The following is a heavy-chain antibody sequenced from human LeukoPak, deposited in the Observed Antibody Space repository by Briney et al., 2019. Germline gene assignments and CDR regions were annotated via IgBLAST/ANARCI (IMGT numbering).Heavy chain of an antibody. J-gene: IGHJ4*02. V-gene: IGHV3-30*03. CDR3: TRASEFWDSSGYYGFVVFDY. D-gene: IGHD3-22*01. CDR2: ISYDGSNK. Sequence: GGSLRLSCAASGFTFSSYGMHWVRQAPGKGLEWVAVISYDGSNKYYADSVKGRFTISRDNSKNTLYLQMNSLKTEDTAVYYCTRASEFWDSSGYYGFVVFDYWGQGTLVTVSS. CDR1: GFTFSSYG.